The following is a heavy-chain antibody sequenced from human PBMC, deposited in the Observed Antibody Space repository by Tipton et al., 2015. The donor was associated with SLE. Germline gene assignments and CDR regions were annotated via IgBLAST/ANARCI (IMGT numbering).Heavy chain of an antibody. CDR2: IYHTGST. V-gene: IGHV4-59*01. CDR3: ARDRFGYNFFDP. J-gene: IGHJ5*02. CDR1: GDPITNFY. D-gene: IGHD3-16*01. Sequence: TLSLTCTVSGDPITNFYWGWIRQPPGKGPECIGNIYHTGSTRLNPSLESRVTMSVDTSKNQFSLKLSSVTAADTAIYYCARDRFGYNFFDPWGQGTLVTVSS.